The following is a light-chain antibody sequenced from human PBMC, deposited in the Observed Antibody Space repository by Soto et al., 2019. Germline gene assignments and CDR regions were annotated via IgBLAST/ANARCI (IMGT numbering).Light chain of an antibody. CDR1: QSVSSSY. V-gene: IGKV3-20*01. Sequence: EIVLTQSPGTLSLSPGERATLSCRASQSVSSSYLAWYQQKPGQAPRLLIYGASSRATGIPDRFSGSGSGTDFTLTISRLEPEDFTVYYCQQYGISPRLLYTFGQGTKLEIK. CDR2: GAS. CDR3: QQYGISPRLLYT. J-gene: IGKJ2*01.